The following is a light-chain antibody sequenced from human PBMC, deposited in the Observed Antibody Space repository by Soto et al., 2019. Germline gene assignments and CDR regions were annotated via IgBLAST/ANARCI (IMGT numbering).Light chain of an antibody. CDR3: QQRSNWPL. CDR2: DAS. J-gene: IGKJ4*01. V-gene: IGKV3-11*01. Sequence: EIVLTQSPATLSLSPGERATLSCRASQSVSSYLAWYQQKPGQAPRLLIYDASNRATGIPARFSGSGSGTDFTLTISSLEPEDFAFYYCQQRSNWPLFGGGTKVEIK. CDR1: QSVSSY.